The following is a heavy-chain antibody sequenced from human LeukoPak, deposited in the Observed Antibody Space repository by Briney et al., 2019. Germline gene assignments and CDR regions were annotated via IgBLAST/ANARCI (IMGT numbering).Heavy chain of an antibody. CDR3: AKVDYYGSGRYNWFDP. D-gene: IGHD3-10*01. J-gene: IGHJ5*02. Sequence: GGSLRLSCAASGFTFSTYAMSWVRRAPGKGLEWVSAISGSGGSTYYADSVKGRFTISRDNSKNTLYLQMNSLRDDDTAVYYCAKVDYYGSGRYNWFDPWGQGTLVTVSS. CDR1: GFTFSTYA. CDR2: ISGSGGST. V-gene: IGHV3-23*01.